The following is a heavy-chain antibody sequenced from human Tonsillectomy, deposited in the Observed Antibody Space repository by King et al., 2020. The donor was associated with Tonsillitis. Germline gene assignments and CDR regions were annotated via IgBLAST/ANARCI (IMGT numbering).Heavy chain of an antibody. J-gene: IGHJ4*02. V-gene: IGHV3-23*04. CDR1: GFTFNNYA. CDR3: AKDSNPMVRGPTNYFDY. CDR2: VSAGGST. D-gene: IGHD3-10*01. Sequence: EVQLVESGGGLVQPGGSLRLSCLGSGFTFNNYAMSWVRQAPGKGLEWVSGVSAGGSTFHADSVKGRFTISRDNSKNTLFLQMNSLRAEDAAVYFCAKDSNPMVRGPTNYFDYWGQGTLVTVSS.